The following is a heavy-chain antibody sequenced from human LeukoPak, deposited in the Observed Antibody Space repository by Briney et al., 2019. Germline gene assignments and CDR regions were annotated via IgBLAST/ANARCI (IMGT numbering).Heavy chain of an antibody. J-gene: IGHJ4*02. V-gene: IGHV1-2*02. D-gene: IGHD3-10*01. CDR3: ARESGLYGSGSRY. CDR1: GYTFSGFY. Sequence: ASVKVSCKASGYTFSGFYIHWVRQAPGQGLEWMGWINPNSGVTNYAQKLQGRVTITRDTSIDTAYMQLSRLRSDDTAVYYCARESGLYGSGSRYWGQGTLVTVSS. CDR2: INPNSGVT.